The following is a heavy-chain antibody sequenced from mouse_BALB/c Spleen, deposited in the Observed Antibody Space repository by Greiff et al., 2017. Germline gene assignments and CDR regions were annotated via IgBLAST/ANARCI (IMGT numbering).Heavy chain of an antibody. J-gene: IGHJ1*01. Sequence: DVKLVESGGGLVKPGGSLKLSCAASGFTFSSYAMSWVRQTPEKRLEWVASISSGGSTYYPDSVKGRFTISRDNARNILYLQMSSLRSEDTAMYYCARTDYYYGSSWYFDVWGAGTTVTVSS. V-gene: IGHV5-6-5*01. D-gene: IGHD1-1*01. CDR3: ARTDYYYGSSWYFDV. CDR1: GFTFSSYA. CDR2: ISSGGST.